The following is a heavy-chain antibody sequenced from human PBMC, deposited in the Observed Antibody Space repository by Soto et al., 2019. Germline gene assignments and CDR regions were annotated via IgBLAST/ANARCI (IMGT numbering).Heavy chain of an antibody. CDR2: ISGSGSST. CDR1: GFRFSSKA. V-gene: IGHV3-23*01. D-gene: IGHD6-6*01. J-gene: IGHJ4*02. CDR3: AKENGFQFVNFGASGFDY. Sequence: EVQLLESGGGLVQPGGSLRLSCAASGFRFSSKAMSWVRQAPGKGLEWVSIISGSGSSTYYTDSLKGRFTISRDNSKNMVYLEMNYLXAXXXXXXXXAKENGFQFVNFGASGFDYWGQGSLVSVSS.